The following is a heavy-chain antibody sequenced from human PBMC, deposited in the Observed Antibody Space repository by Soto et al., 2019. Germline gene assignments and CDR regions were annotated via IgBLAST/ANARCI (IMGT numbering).Heavy chain of an antibody. CDR2: IYYSGST. V-gene: IGHV4-39*01. J-gene: IGHJ5*02. CDR1: GGSISSSSYY. Sequence: SETLSLTCTVSGGSISSSSYYWGWIRQPPGKGLEWIGSIYYSGSTYYNPSLKSRVTISVDTSKNQFSLKLSSVTAADTAVYYCARQGERPAGYCTNGVCYTGDNWFDPWGQGTLVTVSS. D-gene: IGHD2-8*01. CDR3: ARQGERPAGYCTNGVCYTGDNWFDP.